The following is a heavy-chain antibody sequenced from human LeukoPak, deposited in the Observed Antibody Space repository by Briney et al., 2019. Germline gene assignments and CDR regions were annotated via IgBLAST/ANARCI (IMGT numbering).Heavy chain of an antibody. CDR2: IKQDGSEK. J-gene: IGHJ6*03. CDR3: AGTGYVSYYYYYMDV. Sequence: PGGSLRLSCAASGFTFSSYWMSWVRQAPGKGLEWVANIKQDGSEKYYVDSVKGRFTISRDSAKNSLYLQMNSLRAEDTAVYYCAGTGYVSYYYYYMDVWGKGTTVTVSS. V-gene: IGHV3-7*01. CDR1: GFTFSSYW. D-gene: IGHD2-8*02.